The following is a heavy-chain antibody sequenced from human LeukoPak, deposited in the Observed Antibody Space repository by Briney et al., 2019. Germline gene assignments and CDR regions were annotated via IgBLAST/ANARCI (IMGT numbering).Heavy chain of an antibody. Sequence: SETLSLTCTVSGGSISSYYWSWIRQPPGKGLEWIGYIYYSGSTNYKPSLKSRVTISVDTSKNQFSLKLSSVTAADTAVYYCARSVVVAARDWGQGTLVTISS. CDR3: ARSVVVAARD. V-gene: IGHV4-59*12. J-gene: IGHJ4*02. CDR2: IYYSGST. CDR1: GGSISSYY. D-gene: IGHD2-15*01.